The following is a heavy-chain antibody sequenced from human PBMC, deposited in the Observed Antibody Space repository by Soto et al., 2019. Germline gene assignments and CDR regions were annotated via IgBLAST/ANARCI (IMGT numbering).Heavy chain of an antibody. V-gene: IGHV3-30*18. D-gene: IGHD4-17*01. CDR2: ISNDGTKK. J-gene: IGHJ4*02. Sequence: QVQLVESGGGVVQPGRSLRLSCAASGFTFSRFGMHWVRQAPGKGLEWVAVISNDGTKKNYADSVRGRFTISRDNSKNTLYLQMNSQRAEDTAVYYCAKDLCSPDYDRNSCLSDYWGPGALVTVSS. CDR3: AKDLCSPDYDRNSCLSDY. CDR1: GFTFSRFG.